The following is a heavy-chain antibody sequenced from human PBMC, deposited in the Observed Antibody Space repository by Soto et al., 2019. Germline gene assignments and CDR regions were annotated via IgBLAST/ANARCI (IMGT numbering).Heavy chain of an antibody. Sequence: PSETLSLTCAVSGGSISSGGYSWSWIRQPPGKGLEWIGYIYHSGSTYYNPSLKSRVTISVDRSKNQFSLKLSSVTAADTAVYYCARHPSDSWFDPWGQGTLVTVS. J-gene: IGHJ5*02. CDR2: IYHSGST. V-gene: IGHV4-30-2*01. CDR1: GGSISSGGYS. CDR3: ARHPSDSWFDP. D-gene: IGHD2-21*02.